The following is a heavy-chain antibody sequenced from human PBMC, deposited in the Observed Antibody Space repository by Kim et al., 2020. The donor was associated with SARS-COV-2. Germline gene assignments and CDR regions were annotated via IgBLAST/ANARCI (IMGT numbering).Heavy chain of an antibody. Sequence: THYNPSRKSRVTISVDKPKNQFSLTLSSVTAADTAVYYCARDRGGMAFDIWGQGTMVTVSS. CDR3: ARDRGGMAFDI. CDR2: T. J-gene: IGHJ3*02. D-gene: IGHD3-10*01. V-gene: IGHV4-4*02.